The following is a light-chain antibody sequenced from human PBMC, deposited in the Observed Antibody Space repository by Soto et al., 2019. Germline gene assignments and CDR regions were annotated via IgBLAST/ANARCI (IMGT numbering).Light chain of an antibody. CDR2: GAS. CDR3: LQDYNYPRT. Sequence: AIQMTQSPSSLSDSIGDRVTITCRASQGIGNDLGWYQQKPGKAPELLIYGASTLESGVPSRFSGSGSGTDFTLTISSLQPEDFATYYCLQDYNYPRTFGQGTKVEIK. CDR1: QGIGND. V-gene: IGKV1-6*01. J-gene: IGKJ1*01.